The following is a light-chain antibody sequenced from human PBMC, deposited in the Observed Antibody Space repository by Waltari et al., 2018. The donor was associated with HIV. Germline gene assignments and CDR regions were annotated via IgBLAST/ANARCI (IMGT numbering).Light chain of an antibody. J-gene: IGLJ3*02. CDR3: QSYDSRLSAWV. Sequence: QSVLTQLPSVSGAPGQRVTISCTGSSSNIGAGYDVHWYQQFPGTAPKLLIYGNTDRRAGVPDRFSGSKSGTSASLAVTWLQAEDESDYYCQSYDSRLSAWVFGGGTKLTVL. CDR1: SSNIGAGYD. V-gene: IGLV1-40*01. CDR2: GNT.